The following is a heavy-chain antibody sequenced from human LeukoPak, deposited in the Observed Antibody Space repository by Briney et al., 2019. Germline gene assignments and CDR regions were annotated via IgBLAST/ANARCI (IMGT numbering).Heavy chain of an antibody. Sequence: ASVKVSCKTSGFTFTTYTMHWVRQAPGQRLEWMGWINAANGNTQYSQKFQGRVTITRDTSASTAYMELSSLRSEDTAVYYCARDSSDIRSLIAHWGQGTLVTVSS. CDR3: ARDSSDIRSLIAH. D-gene: IGHD2-15*01. V-gene: IGHV1-3*01. J-gene: IGHJ1*01. CDR2: INAANGNT. CDR1: GFTFTTYT.